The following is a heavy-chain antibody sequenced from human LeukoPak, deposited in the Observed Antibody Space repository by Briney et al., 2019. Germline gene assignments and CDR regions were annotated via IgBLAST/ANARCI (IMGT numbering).Heavy chain of an antibody. D-gene: IGHD3-22*01. CDR1: GGSISSYY. V-gene: IGHV4-59*08. CDR2: ISYSGNT. CDR3: ARQGDSSRSYDY. Sequence: SETLSLTCTVSGGSISSYYWSWIRQPPGKGPEWIGYISYSGNTNYSPSLKSRVTISVDTSQNHVSLRLSSVTAADTAVYFCARQGDSSRSYDYWGQGTLVAVSS. J-gene: IGHJ4*02.